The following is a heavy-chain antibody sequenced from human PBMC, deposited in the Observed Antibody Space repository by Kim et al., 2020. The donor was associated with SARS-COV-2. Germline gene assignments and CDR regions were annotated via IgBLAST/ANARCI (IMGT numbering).Heavy chain of an antibody. D-gene: IGHD3-22*01. CDR2: ISGSGGST. J-gene: IGHJ3*02. CDR1: GFTFSSYA. Sequence: GGSLRLSCAASGFTFSSYAMSWVRQAPGKGLEWVSAISGSGGSTYYADSVKGRFTISRDNSKNTLYLQMNSLRAEDTAVYYCAKGFSSYYYDSSGRDDAFDIWGQGTMVTVSS. CDR3: AKGFSSYYYDSSGRDDAFDI. V-gene: IGHV3-23*01.